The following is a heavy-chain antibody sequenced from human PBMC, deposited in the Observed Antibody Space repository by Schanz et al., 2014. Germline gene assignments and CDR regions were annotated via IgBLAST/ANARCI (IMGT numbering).Heavy chain of an antibody. D-gene: IGHD3-3*01. Sequence: QVQLQQWGAGLLKPSETLSLSCAVYGGSLSGYYWGWVRQPPRKGLEGIGEINQSGRASYNPSLKSRVPISVDTSNTQFSLKVASVTAADTALYFCARGYDFWSGLRGGDYWGQGTLVTVSS. CDR1: GGSLSGYY. CDR3: ARGYDFWSGLRGGDY. J-gene: IGHJ4*02. V-gene: IGHV4-34*01. CDR2: INQSGRA.